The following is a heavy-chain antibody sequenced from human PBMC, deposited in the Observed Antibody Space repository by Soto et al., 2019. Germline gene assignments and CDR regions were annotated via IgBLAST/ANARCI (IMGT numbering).Heavy chain of an antibody. Sequence: SWKICCKGSGYSFSTYSIGWVRQMPGKGLEWIGNIHSGDSNARYSPSFQGQVTISVDRSISTAYLQWRSLKASDTAFYFNATGPSDHCIHYWRQGTLITVSS. V-gene: IGHV5-51*01. CDR3: ATGPSDHCIHY. D-gene: IGHD2-21*01. CDR1: GYSFSTYS. J-gene: IGHJ4*02. CDR2: IHSGDSNA.